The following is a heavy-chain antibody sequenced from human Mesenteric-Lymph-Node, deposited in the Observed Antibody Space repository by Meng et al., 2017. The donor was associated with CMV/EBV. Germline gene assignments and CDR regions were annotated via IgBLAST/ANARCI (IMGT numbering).Heavy chain of an antibody. CDR3: ARDPECSSTSCYTLNWFDP. V-gene: IGHV3-74*01. D-gene: IGHD2-2*02. J-gene: IGHJ5*02. CDR2: INSDGSST. CDR1: GFTFSSYW. Sequence: GTLKISCAASGFTFSSYWMHWVRQAPGKGLVWVSRINSDGSSTSYADSVKGRFTISRDNAKNTLYLQMNSLRAEDTAVYYCARDPECSSTSCYTLNWFDPWGQGTLVTVSS.